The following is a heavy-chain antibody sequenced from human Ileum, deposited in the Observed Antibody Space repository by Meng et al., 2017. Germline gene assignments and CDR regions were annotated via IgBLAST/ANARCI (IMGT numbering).Heavy chain of an antibody. D-gene: IGHD3-10*01. V-gene: IGHV4-4*03. CDR1: GDSLGSMKW. Sequence: QAPLLGYGPGPVPPPGTSAPASAASGDSLGSMKWWSWLPQPPGKGLEWIGEISNSGKTVYSPSLKSRVRISLDKSNNQFSLTLNSVTAADTAMYYCARERIRELGLFDSWGQGTLVTVSS. CDR2: ISNSGKT. J-gene: IGHJ4*02. CDR3: ARERIRELGLFDS.